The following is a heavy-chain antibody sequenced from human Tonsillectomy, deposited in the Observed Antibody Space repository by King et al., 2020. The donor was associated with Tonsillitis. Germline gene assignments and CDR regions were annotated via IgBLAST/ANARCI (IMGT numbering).Heavy chain of an antibody. Sequence: VQLVESGAEVKKPGASVKVSCKASGYTFTSYTISWVRQAPGQGLEWMGWISVYNGNTNYVQNLQGRVSMTTDTSTSTADMELRSLRSDDTAVYYCARVTGTTHFAYWGQGTLVTVSS. CDR3: ARVTGTTHFAY. CDR1: GYTFTSYT. D-gene: IGHD1-20*01. J-gene: IGHJ4*02. V-gene: IGHV1-18*04. CDR2: ISVYNGNT.